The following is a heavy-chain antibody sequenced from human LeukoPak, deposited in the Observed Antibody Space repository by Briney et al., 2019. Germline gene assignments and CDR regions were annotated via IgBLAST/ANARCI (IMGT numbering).Heavy chain of an antibody. V-gene: IGHV3-21*01. CDR1: GFTFSSYS. CDR2: ISSSSSYI. D-gene: IGHD3-10*01. J-gene: IGHJ4*02. CDR3: ARDGDPPLWFGEFTAV. Sequence: GGSLRLSCAASGFTFSSYSMNWVRQAPGKGLEWVSSISSSSSYIYYADSVKGRFTISRDNAKNSPYLQMNSLRAEDTAVYYCARDGDPPLWFGEFTAVWGQGTLVTVSS.